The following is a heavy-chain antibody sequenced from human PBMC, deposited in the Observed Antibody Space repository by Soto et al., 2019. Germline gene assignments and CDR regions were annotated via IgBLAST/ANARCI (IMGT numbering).Heavy chain of an antibody. J-gene: IGHJ5*02. Sequence: TLSLTCTVSGGSISSYYWSWIRQPPGKGLEWIGYIYYSGSTNYNPSLKSRVTISVDTSKNQFSLKLSSVTAADTAVYYCARHTLMYSSRSWFDPWGQGTLVTVSS. V-gene: IGHV4-59*08. CDR3: ARHTLMYSSRSWFDP. CDR1: GGSISSYY. D-gene: IGHD6-13*01. CDR2: IYYSGST.